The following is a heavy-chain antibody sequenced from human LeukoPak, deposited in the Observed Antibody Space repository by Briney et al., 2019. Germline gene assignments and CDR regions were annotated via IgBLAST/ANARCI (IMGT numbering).Heavy chain of an antibody. CDR3: ARDGWVFGVVSPPY. Sequence: GASVKVSCKAPGYTFTSYGISWVRQAPGQGLEWMGWISAYNGNTNYAQKLQGRVTMTTDTSTSTAYMELRSLRSDDTAVYYCARDGWVFGVVSPPYWGQGTLVTVSS. CDR1: GYTFTSYG. V-gene: IGHV1-18*01. D-gene: IGHD3-3*01. CDR2: ISAYNGNT. J-gene: IGHJ4*02.